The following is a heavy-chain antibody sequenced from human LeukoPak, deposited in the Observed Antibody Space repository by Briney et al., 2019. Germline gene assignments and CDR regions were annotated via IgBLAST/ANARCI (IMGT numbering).Heavy chain of an antibody. CDR2: IKQEGSEK. CDR1: GFTFSSYW. D-gene: IGHD6-6*01. CDR3: AREEAARTAWSMDV. J-gene: IGHJ6*04. Sequence: GGSLRLSCSASGFTFSSYWMSWVRQAPGKGLEWVANIKQEGSEKYYVDSVKGRFTISRDNAKNSLYLQMNSLRVEDTAVYYCAREEAARTAWSMDVWGKGTTVTVSS. V-gene: IGHV3-7*01.